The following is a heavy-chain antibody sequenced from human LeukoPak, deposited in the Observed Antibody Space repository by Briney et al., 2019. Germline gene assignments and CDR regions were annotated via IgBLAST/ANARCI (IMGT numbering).Heavy chain of an antibody. CDR2: ISGSGGST. J-gene: IGHJ5*02. CDR3: AKDPRRAPLLGGVPGRGWFDP. CDR1: GFTFSSYA. D-gene: IGHD3-16*01. V-gene: IGHV3-23*01. Sequence: PGGSLRLSCAASGFTFSSYAMSWVRQAPGKGLEWVSAISGSGGSTYYADPVKGRFTISRDNSKNTLYLQMNSLRAEDTAVYYCAKDPRRAPLLGGVPGRGWFDPWGQGTLVTVSS.